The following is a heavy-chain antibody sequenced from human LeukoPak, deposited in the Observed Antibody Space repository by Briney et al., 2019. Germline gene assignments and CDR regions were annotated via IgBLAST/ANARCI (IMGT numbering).Heavy chain of an antibody. D-gene: IGHD5-12*01. CDR3: ARGGGGYDLDY. CDR1: GYIFTSYY. Sequence: ASVKVSCKASGYIFTSYYMHWVRQALGQGLEWMGIINPSGGSTSYAQKFQGRVTMTRDTSTSTVYMELSSLRSEDTAVYYCARGGGGYDLDYWGQGTLVTVSS. V-gene: IGHV1-46*01. CDR2: INPSGGST. J-gene: IGHJ4*02.